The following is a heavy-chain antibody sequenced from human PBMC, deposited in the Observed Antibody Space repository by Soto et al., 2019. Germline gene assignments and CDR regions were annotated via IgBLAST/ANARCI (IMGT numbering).Heavy chain of an antibody. Sequence: ASVKVSCKASGGTFSSYAISWVRQAPGQGLEWMGGIIPIFGTANYAQKFQGRVTITADESTSTAYMELSSLRSEDTAVYYCARDHYDILTGYFYYFDYWGQGTLVTVSS. J-gene: IGHJ4*02. V-gene: IGHV1-69*13. CDR2: IIPIFGTA. D-gene: IGHD3-9*01. CDR1: GGTFSSYA. CDR3: ARDHYDILTGYFYYFDY.